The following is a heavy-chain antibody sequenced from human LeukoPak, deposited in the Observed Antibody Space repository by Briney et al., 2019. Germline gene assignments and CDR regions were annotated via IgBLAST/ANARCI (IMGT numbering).Heavy chain of an antibody. CDR3: ARGVTSPLDAFDI. D-gene: IGHD1-26*01. V-gene: IGHV4-59*01. CDR1: GGSISRYY. J-gene: IGHJ3*02. Sequence: SETLSLTCTVSGGSISRYYWSWIRQPPGKGLEWIGYIYYSGSTNYNPSLKSRLTISVDMSKNQLSLKLSSVTAADTAVYYCARGVTSPLDAFDIWGQGTMVTVSS. CDR2: IYYSGST.